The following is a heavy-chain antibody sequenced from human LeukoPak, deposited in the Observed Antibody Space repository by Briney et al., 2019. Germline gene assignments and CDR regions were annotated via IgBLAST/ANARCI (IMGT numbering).Heavy chain of an antibody. D-gene: IGHD3-10*01. Sequence: PSETLSLTCTVSGGSISSYYWSWIRQPAGKGLEWIGRIYTSGSTNYNPSLKSRVTMSVDTSKNQFSLKLSSVTAADTAVYYCARTPYYGSGSDLYGKDVWGQGTTVNVSS. CDR3: ARTPYYGSGSDLYGKDV. J-gene: IGHJ6*02. CDR2: IYTSGST. V-gene: IGHV4-4*07. CDR1: GGSISSYY.